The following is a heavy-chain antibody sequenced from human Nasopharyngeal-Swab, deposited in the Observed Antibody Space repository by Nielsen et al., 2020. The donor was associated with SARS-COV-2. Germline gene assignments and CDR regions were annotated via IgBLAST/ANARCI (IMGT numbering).Heavy chain of an antibody. Sequence: GVLKISCAASGLTFSSYWMSWVRQAPGKGLEWVANIKEDGSEKYYVDSVKGRFTISRDNIKNSLYLQMNSLRVEDTAVYFCARLPRNNWRLDSWGQGILVTVSS. D-gene: IGHD1-20*01. V-gene: IGHV3-7*03. CDR3: ARLPRNNWRLDS. CDR2: IKEDGSEK. J-gene: IGHJ4*02. CDR1: GLTFSSYW.